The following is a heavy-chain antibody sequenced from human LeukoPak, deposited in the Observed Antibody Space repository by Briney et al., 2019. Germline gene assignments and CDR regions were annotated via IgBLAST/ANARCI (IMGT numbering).Heavy chain of an antibody. CDR1: GGSINTYY. V-gene: IGHV4-59*01. CDR3: ARHESGYYMDV. Sequence: PSETLSLTCTVSGGSINTYYWSWIRQPPGKGLEWIGYIFYTGSTNYKPSLESRVTISVDTSKNEFSLKLSSVAAADTAVYYCARHESGYYMDVWGKGTTVTVSS. CDR2: IFYTGST. J-gene: IGHJ6*03.